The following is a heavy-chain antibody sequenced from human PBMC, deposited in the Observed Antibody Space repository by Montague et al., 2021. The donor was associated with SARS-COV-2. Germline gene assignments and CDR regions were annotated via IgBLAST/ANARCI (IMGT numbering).Heavy chain of an antibody. Sequence: SETLSLTCAVYGGSFSGYYWSWIRQPPGKGLEWIGEINHSGSTIYNPSLKSRVTISVDTSKNQFSLKLSSVTAADTAVYYCARLVVPAARYYYYYYYMDVWGKGTTVTVSS. V-gene: IGHV4-34*01. J-gene: IGHJ6*03. D-gene: IGHD2-2*01. CDR1: GGSFSGYY. CDR3: ARLVVPAARYYYYYYYMDV. CDR2: INHSGST.